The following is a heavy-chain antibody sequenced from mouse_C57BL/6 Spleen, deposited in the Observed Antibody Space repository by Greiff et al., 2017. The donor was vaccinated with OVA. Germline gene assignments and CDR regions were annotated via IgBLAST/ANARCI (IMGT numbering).Heavy chain of an antibody. V-gene: IGHV2-6-1*01. CDR2: IWSDGST. D-gene: IGHD2-1*01. J-gene: IGHJ4*01. Sequence: VQLVESGPGLVAPSQSLSITCTVSGFSLTSYGVHWVRQPPGKGLEWLVVIWSDGSTTYNSARKSRLSISKDNSKSQVFLKMNSLQTDDTAMYYCARHDGGNYPCAMDYWGQGTSVTVSS. CDR1: GFSLTSYG. CDR3: ARHDGGNYPCAMDY.